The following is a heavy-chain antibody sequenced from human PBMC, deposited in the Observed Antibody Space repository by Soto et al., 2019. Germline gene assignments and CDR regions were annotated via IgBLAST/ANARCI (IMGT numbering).Heavy chain of an antibody. Sequence: QVTLKESGPVLVKPTETLTLTCTVSGFSLSNARMGVSWIRQPPGKALEWLAHIFSNDEKSYSTSLKSKLTISKDTSKSQVVLTMTNMDPVDTATYYCARIPQAGREAYYYYGMDVWGQGTTVTVSS. CDR2: IFSNDEK. CDR1: GFSLSNARMG. CDR3: ARIPQAGREAYYYYGMDV. V-gene: IGHV2-26*01. D-gene: IGHD6-13*01. J-gene: IGHJ6*02.